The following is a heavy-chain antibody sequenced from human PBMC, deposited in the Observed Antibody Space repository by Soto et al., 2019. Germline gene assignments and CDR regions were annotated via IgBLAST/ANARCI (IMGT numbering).Heavy chain of an antibody. CDR3: AKGGGGSGWSDAFDV. J-gene: IGHJ3*01. CDR1: GFTYNTYA. V-gene: IGHV3-23*01. Sequence: QSGGSLRLSCTTSGFTYNTYAMSWVRQAPGKGLEWVSVISGNGGTTYYADSVKGRFTNSRDNSKRTLYLQMNSLRAGDTAIFFCAKGGGGSGWSDAFDVWGQGTMVTVSS. D-gene: IGHD6-19*01. CDR2: ISGNGGTT.